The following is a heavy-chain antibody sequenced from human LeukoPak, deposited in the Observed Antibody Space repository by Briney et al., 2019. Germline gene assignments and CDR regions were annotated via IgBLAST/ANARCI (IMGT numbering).Heavy chain of an antibody. Sequence: GGSLRLSCAASVFTFSSYWMTWVRQAPGKGLEWVSASSVGGNTHFADSVKGRFTISRDNSKNTLYLQMNSLRAEDTAVYYCAKSPKPVTATLYFDYWGQGTLVTVSS. CDR1: VFTFSSYW. CDR2: SSVGGNT. J-gene: IGHJ4*02. CDR3: AKSPKPVTATLYFDY. D-gene: IGHD2-21*02. V-gene: IGHV3-23*01.